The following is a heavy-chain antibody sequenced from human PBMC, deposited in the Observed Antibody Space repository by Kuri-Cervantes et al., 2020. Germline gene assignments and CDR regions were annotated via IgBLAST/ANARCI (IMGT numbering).Heavy chain of an antibody. CDR3: ARGRDDAFDI. V-gene: IGHV4-39*07. CDR1: GGSISSGGYY. J-gene: IGHJ3*02. CDR2: INHSGST. Sequence: SETLSLTCTVSGGSISSGGYYWSWIRQPPGKGLEWIGEINHSGSTNYNPSLKSRVTISVDTSKNQFSLKLSSVTAADTAVYYCARGRDDAFDIWGQGTMVTVSS.